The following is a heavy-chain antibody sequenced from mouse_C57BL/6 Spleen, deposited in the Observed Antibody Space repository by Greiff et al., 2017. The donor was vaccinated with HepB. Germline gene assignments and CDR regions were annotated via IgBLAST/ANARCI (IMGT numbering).Heavy chain of an antibody. Sequence: DVKLVESEGGLVQPGSSMKLSCTASGFTFSDYYMAWVRQVPEKGLEWVANINYDGSSTYYLDSLKSRFIISRDNAKNILYLQMSSLKSEDTATYYCERAYYDYDDYAMDYWGQGTSGTVSS. J-gene: IGHJ4*01. V-gene: IGHV5-16*01. CDR3: ERAYYDYDDYAMDY. CDR2: INYDGSST. D-gene: IGHD2-4*01. CDR1: GFTFSDYY.